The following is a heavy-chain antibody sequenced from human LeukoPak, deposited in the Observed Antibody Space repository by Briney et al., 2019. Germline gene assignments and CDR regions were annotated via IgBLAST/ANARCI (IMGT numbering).Heavy chain of an antibody. CDR2: IRYDGSNK. CDR1: GFTFSSYG. V-gene: IGHV3-30*02. D-gene: IGHD4-11*01. J-gene: IGHJ4*02. CDR3: AKDDYSNYGPFDY. Sequence: GGSLRLSCAASGFTFSSYGMHWVRRAPGKGLEWVAFIRYDGSNKYYADSVKGRFTISRDNSKNTLYLQMNSLRAEDTAVYYCAKDDYSNYGPFDYWGQGTLVTVSS.